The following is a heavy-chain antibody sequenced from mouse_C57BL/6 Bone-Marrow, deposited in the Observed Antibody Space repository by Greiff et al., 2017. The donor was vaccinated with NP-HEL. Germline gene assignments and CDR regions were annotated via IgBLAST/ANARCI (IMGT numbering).Heavy chain of an antibody. V-gene: IGHV7-3*01. CDR2: IRNKANGYTT. Sequence: DVHLVESGGGLVQPGGSLSLSCAASGFTFTDYYMSWVRQPPGKALEWLGFIRNKANGYTTDYSASVKGRFTISRANSQSILYLQMNALGAEDSATYYCARPKGADYGYFDVWGTGTTVTVSS. D-gene: IGHD6-1*01. CDR1: GFTFTDYY. J-gene: IGHJ1*03. CDR3: ARPKGADYGYFDV.